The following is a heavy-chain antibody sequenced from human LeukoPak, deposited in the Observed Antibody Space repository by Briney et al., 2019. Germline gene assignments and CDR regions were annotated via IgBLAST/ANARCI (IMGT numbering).Heavy chain of an antibody. CDR3: ARDFFDSGSYPFAWFDP. Sequence: SETLSLTCTVSGGSISSGSYYWSWIRQPAGKGLEWIGRIYTSGSTNYNPSLKSRVTISVDTSKNQFSLKLSSVTAADTAVYYCARDFFDSGSYPFAWFDPWGQGTLVTVSS. D-gene: IGHD1-26*01. CDR2: IYTSGST. J-gene: IGHJ5*02. V-gene: IGHV4-61*02. CDR1: GGSISSGSYY.